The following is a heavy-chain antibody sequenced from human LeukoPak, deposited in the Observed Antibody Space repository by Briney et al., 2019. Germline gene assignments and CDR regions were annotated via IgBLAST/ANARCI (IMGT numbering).Heavy chain of an antibody. D-gene: IGHD2-15*01. CDR2: INPSGGST. Sequence: ASVKVSCKASGYTFTSYYMHWVRQAPGQGLEWMGIINPSGGSTSYAQKFQGRVTMTRDTSTSTVYMELSSLRSEDTAVYYCARGRWWSSQQEGPLHYFDYWGQGTLVTVSS. J-gene: IGHJ4*02. CDR3: ARGRWWSSQQEGPLHYFDY. CDR1: GYTFTSYY. V-gene: IGHV1-46*01.